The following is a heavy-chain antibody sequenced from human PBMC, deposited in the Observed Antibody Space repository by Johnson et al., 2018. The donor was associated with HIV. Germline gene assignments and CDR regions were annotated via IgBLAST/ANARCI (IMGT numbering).Heavy chain of an antibody. CDR3: ARERDDSSGYYYHDAFDI. V-gene: IGHV3-30*04. Sequence: QVQLVESGGGVVQPGRSLRLSCAASGFTFSSYAMHWVRQAPGKGLEWVAVISYDGSKNYNADSVKGRFTISRDNSKNTLSLQMDSLRPEDTAVYYCARERDDSSGYYYHDAFDIWGQGTMVTVSS. CDR2: ISYDGSKN. D-gene: IGHD3-22*01. CDR1: GFTFSSYA. J-gene: IGHJ3*02.